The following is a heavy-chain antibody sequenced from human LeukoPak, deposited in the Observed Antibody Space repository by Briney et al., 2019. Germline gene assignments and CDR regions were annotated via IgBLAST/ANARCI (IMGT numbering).Heavy chain of an antibody. CDR3: AADPVTASGSSWYYFDY. V-gene: IGHV1-58*02. CDR1: GFTFSSSA. Sequence: ASVKVSCKASGFTFSSSAMQWVRQARGQRLEWIGWIVVGSGNTNYAQKFQERVTITRDMSTSTAYMELSSPRSEDTAVYYCAADPVTASGSSWYYFDYWGQGTLVTVSS. CDR2: IVVGSGNT. J-gene: IGHJ4*02. D-gene: IGHD6-13*01.